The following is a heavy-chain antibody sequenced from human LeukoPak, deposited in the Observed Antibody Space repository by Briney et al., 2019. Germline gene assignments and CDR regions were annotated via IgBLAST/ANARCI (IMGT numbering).Heavy chain of an antibody. Sequence: GGSLRLSCAGSGFTFNTYNMHWVRQTPGKGLEWVAHINADGSEKSYVGSVKGRFTISKDSVENSVTLQMNSLRVEDTGVYYCGRGHYGLDVWGQGATVTVSS. CDR1: GFTFNTYN. V-gene: IGHV3-7*01. J-gene: IGHJ6*02. CDR3: GRGHYGLDV. CDR2: INADGSEK.